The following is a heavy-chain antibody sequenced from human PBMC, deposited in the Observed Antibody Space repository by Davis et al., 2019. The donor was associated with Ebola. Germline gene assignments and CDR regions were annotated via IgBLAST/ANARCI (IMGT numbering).Heavy chain of an antibody. Sequence: SQTLSLTCTVSGRSLSSSSYYWVWIRQPPGKGLEWIGSTNYSGSTYYNPSLKSPVTISVDTSKHQFSLKLSSVTAADTSVYYCARHVYDSSGYGWFDPWGQGTLVTVSS. CDR3: ARHVYDSSGYGWFDP. CDR1: GRSLSSSSYY. D-gene: IGHD3-22*01. J-gene: IGHJ5*02. V-gene: IGHV4-39*01. CDR2: TNYSGST.